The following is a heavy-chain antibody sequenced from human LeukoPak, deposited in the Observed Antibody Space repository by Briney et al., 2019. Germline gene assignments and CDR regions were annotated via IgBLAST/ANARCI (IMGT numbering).Heavy chain of an antibody. J-gene: IGHJ5*02. CDR1: GFTFSYYG. CDR3: ARGRITMIRGAPLWFDP. V-gene: IGHV3-30*02. Sequence: GGSLRLSCAASGFTFSYYGMHWVRQAPGKGLEWVTFIAFDGSNKYYADSVKGRFTISRDNSKNTLYLQMNSLRAEDTAVYYCARGRITMIRGAPLWFDPWGQGTLVTVSS. CDR2: IAFDGSNK. D-gene: IGHD3-10*01.